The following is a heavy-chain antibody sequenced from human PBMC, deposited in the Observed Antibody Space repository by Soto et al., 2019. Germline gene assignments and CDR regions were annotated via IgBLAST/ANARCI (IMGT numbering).Heavy chain of an antibody. Sequence: EVQLVESGGGLVKPGGSLRLSCAASGFTFSSYSMNWVRQAPGKGLEWVSSISSSSSYIYYADSVKGGFTISRDNAKNTLYLQRNGLRAEDTAVYYCARGYGKNQFAHYYDSSGYLIWGQGTLVTVSS. J-gene: IGHJ4*02. CDR1: GFTFSSYS. D-gene: IGHD3-22*01. CDR3: ARGYGKNQFAHYYDSSGYLI. V-gene: IGHV3-21*01. CDR2: ISSSSSYI.